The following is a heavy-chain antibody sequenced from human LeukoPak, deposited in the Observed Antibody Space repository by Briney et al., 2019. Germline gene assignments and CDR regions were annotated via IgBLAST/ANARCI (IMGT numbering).Heavy chain of an antibody. CDR3: ARHLRSITMVRGVIEYYYYGMDV. Sequence: SETLSLTCTVSGGSIGTYSWNWIRQPPGKGLEWIGYIYYSGTTNYNPSLKSRVTISVDTSKNQFSLKLSSVTAADTAVYYCARHLRSITMVRGVIEYYYYGMDVWGQGTTVTVSS. V-gene: IGHV4-59*08. D-gene: IGHD3-10*01. J-gene: IGHJ6*02. CDR1: GGSIGTYS. CDR2: IYYSGTT.